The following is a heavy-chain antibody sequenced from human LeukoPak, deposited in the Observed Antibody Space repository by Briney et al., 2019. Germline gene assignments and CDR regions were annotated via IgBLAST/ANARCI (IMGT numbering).Heavy chain of an antibody. D-gene: IGHD1-26*01. CDR1: GYSFIVYY. CDR3: ARATHSSDAFDI. J-gene: IGHJ3*02. V-gene: IGHV1-2*02. Sequence: ASVKDSCKASGYSFIVYYMHWVRQAPGQGLEWMGWINPNSGGTNYAQKFQGRVTMTRDTSISTAYMELSRLRSDDTAVYYCARATHSSDAFDIWGQGTMVTVSS. CDR2: INPNSGGT.